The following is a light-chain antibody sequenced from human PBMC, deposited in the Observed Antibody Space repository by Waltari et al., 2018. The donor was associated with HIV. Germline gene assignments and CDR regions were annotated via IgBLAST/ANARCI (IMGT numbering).Light chain of an antibody. CDR1: QDISTY. V-gene: IGKV1-33*01. Sequence: DIQMTQSPSSLSASVGDRVTFTCQASQDISTYLNWYQQKPGKAPKLLIYDASNLETGVSSRFSGSGSGTDFNFTISSLQPEDTATYYCQQFDNVQLTFGGGTKVQVK. CDR3: QQFDNVQLT. J-gene: IGKJ4*01. CDR2: DAS.